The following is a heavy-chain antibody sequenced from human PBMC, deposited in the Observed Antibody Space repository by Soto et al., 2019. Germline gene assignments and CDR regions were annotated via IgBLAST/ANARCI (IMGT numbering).Heavy chain of an antibody. D-gene: IGHD3-22*01. CDR1: GDSISSYF. CDR2: MFHSGRT. Sequence: PSETLSLTCTVSGDSISSYFWTWIRQPPGKALEWIGYMFHSGRTNYNPSLTSRVTMSADTSNNQFSLTLTSVTAADTAVYYCAKAVKYYDSTGYDAFAVWGGGIMVTVS. CDR3: AKAVKYYDSTGYDAFAV. J-gene: IGHJ3*01. V-gene: IGHV4-59*01.